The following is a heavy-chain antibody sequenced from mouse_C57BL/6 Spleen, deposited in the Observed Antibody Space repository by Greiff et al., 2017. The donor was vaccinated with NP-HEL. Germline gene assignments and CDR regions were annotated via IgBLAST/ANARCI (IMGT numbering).Heavy chain of an antibody. V-gene: IGHV1-39*01. CDR3: EGYDYDGRHYYAMDY. CDR2: INPNYGTT. D-gene: IGHD2-4*01. J-gene: IGHJ4*01. Sequence: EVQLVESGPELVKPGASVKISCKASGYSFTDYNMNWVKQSNGKSLEWIGVINPNYGTTSYNQKFKGKATLTVDQSSSTAYMQLNSLTSEDSAVYYCEGYDYDGRHYYAMDYWGQGTSVTVSS. CDR1: GYSFTDYN.